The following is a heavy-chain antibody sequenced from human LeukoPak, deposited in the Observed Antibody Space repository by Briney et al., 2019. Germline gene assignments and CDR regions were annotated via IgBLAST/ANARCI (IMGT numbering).Heavy chain of an antibody. J-gene: IGHJ5*02. CDR1: GASISLYY. V-gene: IGHV4-59*01. D-gene: IGHD3-22*01. CDR2: IFHTGSS. CDR3: ARGEYYYDSSGYYTLRRNWFDP. Sequence: SETLSLTCSVSGASISLYYWNWIRQTPGRGLEWIGNIFHTGSSNYNPSLKSRVTISVDPSKNQFSLKLSSVTAADTAVYYCARGEYYYDSSGYYTLRRNWFDPWGQGTLVTVSS.